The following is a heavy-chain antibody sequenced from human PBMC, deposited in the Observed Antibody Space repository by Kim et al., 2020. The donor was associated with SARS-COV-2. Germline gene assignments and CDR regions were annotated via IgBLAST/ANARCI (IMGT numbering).Heavy chain of an antibody. D-gene: IGHD2-2*02. CDR3: ARDSIPSPPDYYYGMDV. V-gene: IGHV3-21*01. Sequence: VKGRFTVYRDNAKNSLDLQMNSLRAEDTAVYYCARDSIPSPPDYYYGMDVWGHGTTVTVSS. J-gene: IGHJ6*02.